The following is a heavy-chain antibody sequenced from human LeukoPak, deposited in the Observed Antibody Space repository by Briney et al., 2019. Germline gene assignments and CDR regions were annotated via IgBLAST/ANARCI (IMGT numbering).Heavy chain of an antibody. CDR2: IIPILGIA. Sequence: GASVKVSCKASGGTFSSYAISRVRQAPGQGLEWMGRIIPILGIANYAQKFQGRVTITADKSTSTAYMELSSLRSEDTAVYYCATNRYTAAAGRYYYYGMDVWGQGTPVTVSS. J-gene: IGHJ6*02. CDR1: GGTFSSYA. D-gene: IGHD6-13*01. CDR3: ATNRYTAAAGRYYYYGMDV. V-gene: IGHV1-69*04.